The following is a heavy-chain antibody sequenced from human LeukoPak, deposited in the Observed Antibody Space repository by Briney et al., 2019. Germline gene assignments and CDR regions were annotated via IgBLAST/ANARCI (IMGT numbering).Heavy chain of an antibody. Sequence: GGSLRLSCAASGFTFSSYAMTWVRQAPGRGLEWVSGISDSGGGSYYADSVKGPFTISRENSKNTLYLQMNSLRADDTAVYYCAKHSGTRGWYNDYWGQGTLVTVSS. CDR3: AKHSGTRGWYNDY. V-gene: IGHV3-23*01. CDR2: ISDSGGGS. J-gene: IGHJ4*02. D-gene: IGHD6-19*01. CDR1: GFTFSSYA.